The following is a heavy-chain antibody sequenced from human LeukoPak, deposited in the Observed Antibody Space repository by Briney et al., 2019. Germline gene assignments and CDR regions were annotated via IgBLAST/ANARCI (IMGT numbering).Heavy chain of an antibody. Sequence: GGSLRLSCAASGFTFDDYAMHWVRQAPGKGLEWVSLISWDGGSTYYADSVKGRFTISRDNSKNSLYLQMNSLRAEDTALYYCAKNFSAGCSGGSCYSGIDYWGQGTLVTVSS. CDR2: ISWDGGST. J-gene: IGHJ4*02. CDR3: AKNFSAGCSGGSCYSGIDY. V-gene: IGHV3-43D*03. D-gene: IGHD2-15*01. CDR1: GFTFDDYA.